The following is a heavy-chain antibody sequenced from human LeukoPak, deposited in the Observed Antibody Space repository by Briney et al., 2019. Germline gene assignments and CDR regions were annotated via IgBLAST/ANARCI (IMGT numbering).Heavy chain of an antibody. CDR2: ISSSSSTI. CDR3: ASELAVAAHLEGY. Sequence: PGGSLRLSCAASGFTFSSYSMNWVRQAPGKGLEWVSYISSSSSTIYYADSVKGRFTISRDNAKNTLYLQMNSLRAEDTAVYYCASELAVAAHLEGYWGQGTLVTVSS. D-gene: IGHD6-19*01. V-gene: IGHV3-48*04. J-gene: IGHJ4*02. CDR1: GFTFSSYS.